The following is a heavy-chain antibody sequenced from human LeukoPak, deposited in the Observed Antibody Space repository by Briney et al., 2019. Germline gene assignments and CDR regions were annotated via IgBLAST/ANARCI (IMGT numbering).Heavy chain of an antibody. Sequence: ASVKVSCKASGYTFTGYYMHWVRQAPGQGLEWMGWINPNSGGTNYAQKFQGRVTMTRDTSISTAYMELSRLRSDDTAVYYCASDVGVYCSSTSCSDYWGHGSLVTVSS. CDR1: GYTFTGYY. D-gene: IGHD2-2*01. V-gene: IGHV1-2*02. CDR3: ASDVGVYCSSTSCSDY. CDR2: INPNSGGT. J-gene: IGHJ4*01.